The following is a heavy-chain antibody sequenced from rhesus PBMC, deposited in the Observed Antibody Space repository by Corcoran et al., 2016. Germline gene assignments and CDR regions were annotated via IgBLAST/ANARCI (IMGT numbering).Heavy chain of an antibody. J-gene: IGHJ6*01. D-gene: IGHD1-14*01. V-gene: IGHV3S42*01. Sequence: EVQLVESGGGLAKPGGSLRLSCAASGFTFSSYWMNWVRQTPGEGLELISAINSGGGSTYYADSVKGRFTISRDNAKNSLYLQMGSLRAEDTALYYCARATTVYGLDSWGQGVVVTVSS. CDR2: INSGGGST. CDR3: ARATTVYGLDS. CDR1: GFTFSSYW.